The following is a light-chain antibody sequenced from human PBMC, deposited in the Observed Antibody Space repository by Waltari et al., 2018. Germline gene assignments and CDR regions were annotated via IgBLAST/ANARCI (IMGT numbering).Light chain of an antibody. CDR2: VNSDGSH. CDR1: IGTSRTV. Sequence: QLVRTQSPSASASLEPPVKPTCTRSIGTSRTVLPCLHQQPEKGPRFLMKVNSDGSHRKGDEIPDRFSGSSSGAERYLSISSLQSEDEADYFCQTGGHGTWVFGGGTKLTVL. CDR3: QTGGHGTWV. V-gene: IGLV4-69*01. J-gene: IGLJ3*02.